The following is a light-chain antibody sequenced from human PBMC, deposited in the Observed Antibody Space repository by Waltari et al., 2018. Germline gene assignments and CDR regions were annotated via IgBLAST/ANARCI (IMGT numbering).Light chain of an antibody. CDR2: AAS. CDR3: QQLHNHPFT. J-gene: IGKJ3*01. V-gene: IGKV1-9*01. CDR1: QGISSF. Sequence: DIQLTQSPTFLSPSVGHRVTITCRPSQGISSFLAWYQQKPGKAPNLLIYAASTLQTGVPSRFSGSGSGTEFTLTISSLQPEDFATYYCQQLHNHPFTFGPGTTVDI.